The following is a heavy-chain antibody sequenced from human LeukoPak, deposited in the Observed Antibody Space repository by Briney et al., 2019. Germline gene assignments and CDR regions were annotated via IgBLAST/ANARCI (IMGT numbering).Heavy chain of an antibody. Sequence: SETLSLTCAVYGGSFSGYYWSWIRQPPGKGLEWIGEINHSGSTNYNPSLKSRVTISVDTSKNQFSLKLSSVTAADTAVYYCARRPGYSYGYYYYYMDVWGKGTTVTVSS. CDR3: ARRPGYSYGYYYYYMDV. CDR2: INHSGST. CDR1: GGSFSGYY. V-gene: IGHV4-34*01. D-gene: IGHD5-18*01. J-gene: IGHJ6*03.